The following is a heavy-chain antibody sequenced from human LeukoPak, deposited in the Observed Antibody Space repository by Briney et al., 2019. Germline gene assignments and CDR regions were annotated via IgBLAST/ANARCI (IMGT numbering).Heavy chain of an antibody. V-gene: IGHV3-53*01. CDR3: ARVVGAAIYYTDV. J-gene: IGHJ6*03. CDR1: GFTVSSNY. D-gene: IGHD2-21*02. CDR2: IYSGGST. Sequence: PGGSLRLSCAASGFTVSSNYMSWVRQAPGKGLEWVSVIYSGGSTYYADSVKGRFTISRDNSKNTLYLQMNSLRAEDTAVYYCARVVGAAIYYTDVWGKGTTVTVSS.